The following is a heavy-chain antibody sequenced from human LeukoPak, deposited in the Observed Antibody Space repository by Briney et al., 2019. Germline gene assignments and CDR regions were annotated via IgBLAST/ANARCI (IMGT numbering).Heavy chain of an antibody. J-gene: IGHJ4*02. CDR2: IYYSGST. CDR1: GGSISSYY. D-gene: IGHD3-22*01. Sequence: SETLSLTCTVSGGSISSYYWSWIRQPPGKGLEWIGYIYYSGSTNYNPSLKSRVTISVDTSKNQFSLKLSSVTAADTAVYYCARLRNYYDSSGYYESPFDYWGQGTLVTVSS. CDR3: ARLRNYYDSSGYYESPFDY. V-gene: IGHV4-59*01.